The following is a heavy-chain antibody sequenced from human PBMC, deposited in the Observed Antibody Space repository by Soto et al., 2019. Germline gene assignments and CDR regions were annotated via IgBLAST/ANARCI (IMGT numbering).Heavy chain of an antibody. D-gene: IGHD6-19*01. V-gene: IGHV4-59*01. Sequence: SETLSLTCSVSGGSISGSYWSWIRQSPGKGLEWLGYVYYTGSTNYSPSLRSRVSISVDTSKNEFSLRLSSVTAADTAVYFCARSVAVPGAHIDYWGQGTQVTSPQ. J-gene: IGHJ4*02. CDR1: GGSISGSY. CDR3: ARSVAVPGAHIDY. CDR2: VYYTGST.